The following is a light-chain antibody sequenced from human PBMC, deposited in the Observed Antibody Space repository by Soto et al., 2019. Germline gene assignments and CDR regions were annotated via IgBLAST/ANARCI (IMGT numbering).Light chain of an antibody. Sequence: QSALTQPASVSGSPGQSITLSCTGTSSDVGGYNHVSWYQQHPGKAPKLLIYDVSNRPSGVSNRYSGSKSGNTASLTISGLQAEDEADYYCKSFATTFYVFGTGTKLTVL. V-gene: IGLV2-14*01. J-gene: IGLJ1*01. CDR3: KSFATTFYV. CDR1: SSDVGGYNH. CDR2: DVS.